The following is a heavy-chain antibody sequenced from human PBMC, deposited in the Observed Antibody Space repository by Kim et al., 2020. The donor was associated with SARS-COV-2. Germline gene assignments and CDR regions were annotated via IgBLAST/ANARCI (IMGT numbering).Heavy chain of an antibody. CDR1: GGSFSGYY. D-gene: IGHD5-12*01. CDR2: INHSGST. V-gene: IGHV4-34*01. J-gene: IGHJ4*02. CDR3: ARSRGYSGYDY. Sequence: SETLSLTCAVYGGSFSGYYWSWIRQPPGKGLEWIGEINHSGSTNYNPSLKSRVTISVDTSKNQFSLKLSSVTAADTAVYYCARSRGYSGYDYWGQGTLVTVSS.